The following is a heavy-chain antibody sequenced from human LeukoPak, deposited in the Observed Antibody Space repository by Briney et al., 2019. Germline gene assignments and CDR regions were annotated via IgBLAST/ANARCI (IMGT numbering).Heavy chain of an antibody. D-gene: IGHD4-11*01. CDR2: IWHDGSSK. CDR1: GFIFSHYG. CDR3: AKDAQRGFDYSNSLEY. Sequence: HPGGSLRLSCAASGFIFSHYGMHWVRQAPGKGLEWVAVIWHDGSSKYYADSVKGRFTISRDNSENTVYLQMNSLRAEDTAVYYCAKDAQRGFDYSNSLEYWGQGDLVTVSS. J-gene: IGHJ4*02. V-gene: IGHV3-33*06.